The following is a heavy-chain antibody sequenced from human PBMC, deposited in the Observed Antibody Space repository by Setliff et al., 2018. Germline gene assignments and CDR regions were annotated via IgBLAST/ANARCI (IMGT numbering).Heavy chain of an antibody. D-gene: IGHD6-19*01. Sequence: GGSLRLSCATSGFTLSDYSMDWVRQAPGKGLEWVTFISYDGFKIYYAESVKGRFTISRDISTNTLFLEIDSLRSEDTGLYYCAREGSIGWSQYFHHWGQGTPVTVSS. CDR3: AREGSIGWSQYFHH. CDR1: GFTLSDYS. J-gene: IGHJ1*01. CDR2: ISYDGFKI. V-gene: IGHV3-30*01.